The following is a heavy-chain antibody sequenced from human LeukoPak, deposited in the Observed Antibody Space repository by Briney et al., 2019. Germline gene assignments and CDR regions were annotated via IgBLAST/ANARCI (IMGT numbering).Heavy chain of an antibody. D-gene: IGHD5-12*01. V-gene: IGHV4-39*01. CDR1: GGSISSSSYY. CDR3: AGGRSEYSGYDLPDY. Sequence: SETLSLTCTVSGGSISSSSYYWGWIRQPPGKGLEWIGSIYYSGSTYYNPSLKSRVTISVDTSKNQFSLKLSSVTAADTAVYYCAGGRSEYSGYDLPDYWGQGTLVTVSS. J-gene: IGHJ4*02. CDR2: IYYSGST.